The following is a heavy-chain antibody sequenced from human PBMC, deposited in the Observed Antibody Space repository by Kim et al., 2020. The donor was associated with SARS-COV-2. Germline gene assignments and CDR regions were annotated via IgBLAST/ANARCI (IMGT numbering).Heavy chain of an antibody. V-gene: IGHV3-64D*09. Sequence: SHGGSTYDADSVKDRSTICRDNSRNTLYLQMSSLSAEDTAVYYCVKDEGYWGQGTLVTVSS. CDR2: SHGGST. J-gene: IGHJ4*02. CDR3: VKDEGY.